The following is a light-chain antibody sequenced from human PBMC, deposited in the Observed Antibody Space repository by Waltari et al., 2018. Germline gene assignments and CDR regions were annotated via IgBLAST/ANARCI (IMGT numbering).Light chain of an antibody. J-gene: IGLJ3*02. Sequence: QSALTQPRSVSGSPGQSVTISCTGTSSDVGGYNYVSWYQQHPAKAPKLVIYDVSKRPPGVPDRFAGSKSGNTASLTISGLQAEDEADYYCCSYAYTYWVFGGGTKLTVL. CDR2: DVS. CDR3: CSYAYTYWV. CDR1: SSDVGGYNY. V-gene: IGLV2-11*01.